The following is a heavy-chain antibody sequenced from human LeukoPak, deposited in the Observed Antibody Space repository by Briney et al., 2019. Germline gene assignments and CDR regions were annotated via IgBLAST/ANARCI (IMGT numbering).Heavy chain of an antibody. CDR2: INSGSSII. V-gene: IGHV3-48*02. Sequence: PGGSLRLSCGASGFTLSSYSMDWVRQAPGKGLEWVSHINSGSSIIYYADSVKGRFTISRDNAGNSLYLQMNSLRDADTAVYYCARVLLERPGIDSFDIWGQGTMVTVSS. CDR3: ARVLLERPGIDSFDI. D-gene: IGHD1-1*01. CDR1: GFTLSSYS. J-gene: IGHJ3*02.